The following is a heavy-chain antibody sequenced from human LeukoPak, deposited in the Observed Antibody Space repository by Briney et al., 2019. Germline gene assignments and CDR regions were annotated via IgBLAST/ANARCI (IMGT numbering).Heavy chain of an antibody. V-gene: IGHV4-38-2*01. CDR3: ARQESDFDY. CDR2: IYHSAST. CDR1: GYSISSGYY. Sequence: SXTLSLTCAVSGYSISSGYYWGWIRQPPGKGLEGIGIIYHSASTYSNPSLKSRVTISVATSKNQFSLKLSSVTAADTAVYYCARQESDFDYWGQGTLVTVSS. J-gene: IGHJ4*02. D-gene: IGHD3-10*01.